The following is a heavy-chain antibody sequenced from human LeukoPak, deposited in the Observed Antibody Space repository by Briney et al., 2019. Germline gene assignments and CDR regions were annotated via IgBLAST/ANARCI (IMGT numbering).Heavy chain of an antibody. CDR1: GGSFSGYY. CDR2: INHSGST. V-gene: IGHV4-34*01. Sequence: SQTLSLTCAVYGGSFSGYYWSWIRHPPGKGLEWIGEINHSGSTNYNPSLKSRVTISVDTSKTQFSLKMSSVTAADTAVYYCARDTMTPHGYWGQGTLVTVSS. CDR3: ARDTMTPHGY. J-gene: IGHJ4*02.